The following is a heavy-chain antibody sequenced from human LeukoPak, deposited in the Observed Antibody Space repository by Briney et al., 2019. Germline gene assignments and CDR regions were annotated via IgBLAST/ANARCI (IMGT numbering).Heavy chain of an antibody. CDR2: MNPNSGNT. Sequence: ASVKVSCKASGYTFTSYDINWVRQATGQGLEWMGWMNPNSGNTGYAQKFQGRVTMTRNTSISTAYMELSSLRSEDTAVYYCARGHRSSFEGVIGLDPWSQGTLVTISS. CDR3: ARGHRSSFEGVIGLDP. D-gene: IGHD3-16*01. V-gene: IGHV1-8*01. CDR1: GYTFTSYD. J-gene: IGHJ5*02.